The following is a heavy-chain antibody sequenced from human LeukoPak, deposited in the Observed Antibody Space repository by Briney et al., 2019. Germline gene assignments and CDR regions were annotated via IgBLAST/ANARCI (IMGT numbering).Heavy chain of an antibody. CDR2: IYYSGST. J-gene: IGHJ4*02. CDR3: ARSPTAVAGDALFDH. V-gene: IGHV4-59*08. Sequence: SETLSLTCTVSGCSISSYYWSWIRQPPGKGLEWVGYIYYSGSTNYNPSLESRVTIPVKTSKNHSLLKLSHVTAADTAVYYCARSPTAVAGDALFDHWGRGTLVTVSS. D-gene: IGHD6-19*01. CDR1: GCSISSYY.